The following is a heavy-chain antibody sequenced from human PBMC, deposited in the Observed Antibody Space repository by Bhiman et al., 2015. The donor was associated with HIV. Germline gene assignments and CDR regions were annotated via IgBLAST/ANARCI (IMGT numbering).Heavy chain of an antibody. V-gene: IGHV3-21*01. J-gene: IGHJ4*02. CDR2: ISSSSSYI. Sequence: EVQLLESGGGLVQPGGSLRLSCGASGFTFSSFAMSWVRQAPGKGLEWVSSISSSSSYIYYADSVKGRFTISRDNAKNSLYLQMNSLRAEDTAVYYCAREEDWGSDFDYWGQGTLVTVSS. D-gene: IGHD7-27*01. CDR3: AREEDWGSDFDY. CDR1: GFTFSSFA.